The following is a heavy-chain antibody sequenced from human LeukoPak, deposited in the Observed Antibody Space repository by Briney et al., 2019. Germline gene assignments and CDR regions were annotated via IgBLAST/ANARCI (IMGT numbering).Heavy chain of an antibody. CDR1: GYTFTSYG. V-gene: IGHV1-18*01. Sequence: ASVKVSCKASGYTFTSYGISWVRQAPGQGLEWMGWISAYNGNTKYAQKLQGRATMTTDTSTSTAYMELRSLRSDDTAVYYCARDPPYDSSGYYYYYYYYMDVWGKGTTVTVSS. CDR2: ISAYNGNT. J-gene: IGHJ6*03. D-gene: IGHD3-22*01. CDR3: ARDPPYDSSGYYYYYYYYMDV.